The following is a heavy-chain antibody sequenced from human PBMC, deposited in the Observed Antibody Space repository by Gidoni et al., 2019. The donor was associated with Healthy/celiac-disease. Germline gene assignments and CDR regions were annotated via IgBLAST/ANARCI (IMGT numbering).Heavy chain of an antibody. CDR3: AKEVEMATITGWYFDL. V-gene: IGHV3-23*01. J-gene: IGHJ2*01. CDR1: GFTFSSYA. CDR2: ISGSGGST. D-gene: IGHD5-12*01. Sequence: EVQLLESGGGLVQPGGSLRLSCAASGFTFSSYAMSWVRQAPGKGLEWVSAISGSGGSTYYADSVKGRFTISRDNSKNTLYLQMNSLRAEDTAVYYCAKEVEMATITGWYFDLWGRGTLVTVSS.